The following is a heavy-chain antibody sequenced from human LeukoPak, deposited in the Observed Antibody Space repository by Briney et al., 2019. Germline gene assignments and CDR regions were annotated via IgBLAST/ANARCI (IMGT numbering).Heavy chain of an antibody. V-gene: IGHV4-4*07. D-gene: IGHD1-26*01. J-gene: IGHJ4*02. CDR3: ARGGQEELPHYFDY. CDR2: IYTSGCT. Sequence: SETLSLTCTVSGGSLSGYYWGWIRQPAGKGLEWIGRIYTSGCTNYNPSLESRVTMSVDTSKNQFSLTLSSVTAADTAFYYCARGGQEELPHYFDYWGQGTLVTVSS. CDR1: GGSLSGYY.